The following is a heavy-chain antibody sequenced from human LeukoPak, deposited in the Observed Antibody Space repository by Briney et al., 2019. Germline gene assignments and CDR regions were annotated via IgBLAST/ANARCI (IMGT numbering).Heavy chain of an antibody. J-gene: IGHJ5*02. CDR3: ARGRGSRNKKVAYEYGRWFDP. CDR1: GGSFSGYY. CDR2: INHSGST. D-gene: IGHD1/OR15-1a*01. V-gene: IGHV4-34*01. Sequence: PSETLSLTCAVYGGSFSGYYWSWIRQPPGKGLEWIGEINHSGSTNYNPSLKSRVTISVDTSKNQFSLKLSSVTAADTAVYYCARGRGSRNKKVAYEYGRWFDPWGQGTLVTVSS.